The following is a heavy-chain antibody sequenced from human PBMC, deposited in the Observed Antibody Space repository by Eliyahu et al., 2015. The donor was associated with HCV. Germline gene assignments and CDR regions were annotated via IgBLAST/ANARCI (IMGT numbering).Heavy chain of an antibody. CDR1: GGSISSYY. CDR3: ARGIAVAGTFYFDY. Sequence: QVQLQESGPGLVKPSETLSLTCTVSGGSISSYYWSWIRQPPGKGLEWIGYIYYSGSTNYNPPLKSRVTISVDTSKNQFSLKLSSVTAADTAVYYCARGIAVAGTFYFDYWGQGTLVTVSS. D-gene: IGHD6-19*01. CDR2: IYYSGST. V-gene: IGHV4-59*01. J-gene: IGHJ4*02.